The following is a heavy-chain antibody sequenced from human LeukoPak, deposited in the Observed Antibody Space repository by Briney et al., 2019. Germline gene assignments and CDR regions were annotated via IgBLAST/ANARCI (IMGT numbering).Heavy chain of an antibody. J-gene: IGHJ4*02. Sequence: GGSLRLSCAASGFTFSSYEMNWVRQAPGKGLEWVSYISGSGSNKYYADSVKGRFTISRDNAKNPLYLQMNSLRVEDTAVYYCATSQSSVAGIVGDWGQGTLVTVSS. D-gene: IGHD6-19*01. CDR1: GFTFSSYE. CDR2: ISGSGSNK. CDR3: ATSQSSVAGIVGD. V-gene: IGHV3-48*03.